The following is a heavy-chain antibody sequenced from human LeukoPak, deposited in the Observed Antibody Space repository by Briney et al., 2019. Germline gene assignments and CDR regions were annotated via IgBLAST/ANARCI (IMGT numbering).Heavy chain of an antibody. CDR3: AKDLQTWPRFPDY. J-gene: IGHJ4*02. CDR1: GFTFSSYW. D-gene: IGHD5-12*01. Sequence: GGSLRLSCAASGFTFSSYWMSWVRQVPGKGLEWVANIKQDGSEKDYVDSVKGRFTISRDNAKNTLYLQMNGLRVEDTAVYYCAKDLQTWPRFPDYWGQGTLVTVSS. CDR2: IKQDGSEK. V-gene: IGHV3-7*03.